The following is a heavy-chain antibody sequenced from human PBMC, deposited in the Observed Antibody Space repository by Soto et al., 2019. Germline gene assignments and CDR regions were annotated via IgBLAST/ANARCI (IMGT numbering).Heavy chain of an antibody. CDR3: AKFPIKGSDDILHM. V-gene: IGHV3-21*01. J-gene: IGHJ3*02. CDR2: ISSSSTDI. CDR1: GFTFSIYT. D-gene: IGHD2-15*01. Sequence: EVQLVESGGGLVKPGGSLRLSCAASGFTFSIYTMNWVRQAPGKGLEWVSSISSSSTDIYYADSVRGRFTISRDNAMNSLFLQLNSLRAEDTAVYYCAKFPIKGSDDILHMWGQGTTVTVSS.